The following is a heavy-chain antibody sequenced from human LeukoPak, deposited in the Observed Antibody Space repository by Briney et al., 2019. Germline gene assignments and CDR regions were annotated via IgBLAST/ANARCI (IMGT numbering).Heavy chain of an antibody. J-gene: IGHJ4*02. CDR2: INHSGST. CDR1: GGSFSGYY. D-gene: IGHD3-9*01. Sequence: SETLSLTCAVYGGSFSGYYWSWIRQPPGKGLEWIGEINHSGSTNYNPSLKSRVTISVDTSKNQFSLKLSSVTAADTAVYYCARSDILTGYTHWGQGTLVTVSS. CDR3: ARSDILTGYTH. V-gene: IGHV4-34*01.